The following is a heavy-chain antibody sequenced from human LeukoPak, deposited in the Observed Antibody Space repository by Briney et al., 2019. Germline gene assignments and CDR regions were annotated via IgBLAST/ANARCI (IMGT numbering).Heavy chain of an antibody. CDR3: AKVDSRGVDYFDY. D-gene: IGHD2-15*01. CDR1: GFTFSSYG. Sequence: GGFLRLSCAASGFTFSSYGMHWVRQAPGKGLEWVAVISYDGSNKYYADSVKGRFTISRDNSKNTLYLQMNSLRAEDTAVYYCAKVDSRGVDYFDYWGQGTLVTVSS. CDR2: ISYDGSNK. J-gene: IGHJ4*02. V-gene: IGHV3-30*18.